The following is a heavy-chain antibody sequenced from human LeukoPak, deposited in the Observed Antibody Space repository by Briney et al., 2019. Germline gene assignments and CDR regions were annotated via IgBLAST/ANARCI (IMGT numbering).Heavy chain of an antibody. CDR3: ARAATEIVLLGNFDY. Sequence: ASVKVSCKASGGTFSSYAISWVRQAPGQGLEWMGRIIPIFGTANYAQKFQGRVTITTDESTSTAYMELSSLRSEDTAVYYCARAATEIVLLGNFDYWGQGTLVTVSS. D-gene: IGHD3-10*01. J-gene: IGHJ4*02. CDR1: GGTFSSYA. CDR2: IIPIFGTA. V-gene: IGHV1-69*05.